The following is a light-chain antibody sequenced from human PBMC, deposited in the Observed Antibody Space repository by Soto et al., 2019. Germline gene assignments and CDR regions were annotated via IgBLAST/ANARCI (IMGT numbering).Light chain of an antibody. CDR3: QQYLTSPRP. CDR1: ESVDSY. CDR2: GAS. V-gene: IGKV3-20*01. J-gene: IGKJ3*01. Sequence: EIVLTQSPGTLSLSPGERATLSCRASESVDSYLAWYQQKPGQAPRLCIYGASFRATGIPDRFSGSGSGTDFTLTISRLEPEDYALYYCQQYLTSPRPFGAGTKVDIK.